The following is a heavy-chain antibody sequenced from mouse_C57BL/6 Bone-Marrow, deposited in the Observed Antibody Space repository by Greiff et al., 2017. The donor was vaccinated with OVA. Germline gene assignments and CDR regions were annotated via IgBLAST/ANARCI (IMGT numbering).Heavy chain of an antibody. J-gene: IGHJ1*03. D-gene: IGHD4-1*01. Sequence: EVQLQQSGPELVKPGASVKISCKASGYTFTDYYMNWVKQSHGKSLEWIGDINPNNGGTSYNQKFKGKATLTVDKSSSTAYMELRSLTSEDSAVYYCARGTGTGYFDVWGTGTTVTVSS. CDR2: INPNNGGT. CDR3: ARGTGTGYFDV. CDR1: GYTFTDYY. V-gene: IGHV1-26*01.